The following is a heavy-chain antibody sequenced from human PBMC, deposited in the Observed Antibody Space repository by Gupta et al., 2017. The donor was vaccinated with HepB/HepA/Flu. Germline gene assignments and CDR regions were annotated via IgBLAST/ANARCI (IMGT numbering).Heavy chain of an antibody. Sequence: EVQLVESGGGLVQPGGSLRLSCAASGFTFSSYWMHWVRQAPGKGLVWVSHINSDGSGTSYADSVKGRFTISRDNAKNTLYLQMNSLRAEDTAVYYCARGRRYCSGGSCSQNYYYYGMDVWGQGTTVTVSS. J-gene: IGHJ6*02. CDR2: INSDGSGT. D-gene: IGHD2-15*01. V-gene: IGHV3-74*01. CDR1: GFTFSSYW. CDR3: ARGRRYCSGGSCSQNYYYYGMDV.